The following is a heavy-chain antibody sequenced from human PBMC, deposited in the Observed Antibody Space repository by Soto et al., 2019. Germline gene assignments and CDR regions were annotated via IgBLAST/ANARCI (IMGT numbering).Heavy chain of an antibody. V-gene: IGHV5-51*01. CDR3: ARYYGSESYPQKPIDY. Sequence: PGESLKISCKGSGHRGTSRWIGWVRPMRGKGLEWMGGIYPGDSDTRYSPSFKGQVTISADKSLSTAYMQWSSLKASDTAMYYCARYYGSESYPQKPIDYWGQGTLVTVSS. D-gene: IGHD3-10*01. CDR2: IYPGDSDT. J-gene: IGHJ4*02. CDR1: GHRGTSRW.